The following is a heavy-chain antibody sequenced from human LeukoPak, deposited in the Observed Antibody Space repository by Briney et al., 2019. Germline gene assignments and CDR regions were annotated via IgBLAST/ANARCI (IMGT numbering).Heavy chain of an antibody. V-gene: IGHV4-38-2*01. CDR1: GYFISSDNY. CDR2: IYHSGST. CDR3: ARAPRDSSSSNYMRRFDY. Sequence: SETLSLTCAVSGYFISSDNYWVWIRPPPGQGLEWTGGIYHSGSTYYNPSLKSRVTMSVDTSKNQFSLKLSSVTAADTAVYYCARAPRDSSSSNYMRRFDYWGQGTLVTVSS. J-gene: IGHJ4*02. D-gene: IGHD3-22*01.